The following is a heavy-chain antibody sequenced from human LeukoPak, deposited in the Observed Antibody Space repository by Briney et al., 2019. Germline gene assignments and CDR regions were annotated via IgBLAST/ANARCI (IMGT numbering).Heavy chain of an antibody. Sequence: GESLKISCKASGYTFTNYWIGWVRQMPGKGLEWMGIVYPGDSDTRYSPSFQGQVTISADKSISTAYLQWSSLKASDTAMYYCARLGEGYDFPYWGQGTPVTVSS. CDR2: VYPGDSDT. V-gene: IGHV5-51*01. CDR3: ARLGEGYDFPY. J-gene: IGHJ4*02. D-gene: IGHD1-26*01. CDR1: GYTFTNYW.